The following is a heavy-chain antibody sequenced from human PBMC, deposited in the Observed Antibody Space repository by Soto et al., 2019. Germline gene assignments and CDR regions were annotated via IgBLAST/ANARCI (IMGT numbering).Heavy chain of an antibody. D-gene: IGHD3-22*01. CDR2: ILVGSGQT. Sequence: GASVQVSFQASRSTFTSSTVNWVRQARGQPPEWIGWILVGSGQTNYAQKFQGRVAITRDMSTYTAYLELNSLRTDDTAVYYCAAISSGYYRVFDYWGQGTLVTV. CDR1: RSTFTSST. J-gene: IGHJ4*02. CDR3: AAISSGYYRVFDY. V-gene: IGHV1-58*01.